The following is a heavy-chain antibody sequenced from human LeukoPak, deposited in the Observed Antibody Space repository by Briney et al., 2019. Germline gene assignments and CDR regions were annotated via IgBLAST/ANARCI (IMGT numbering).Heavy chain of an antibody. Sequence: GGSLRLSCAASGFTFSNAWMSWVRQAPGKGLEWVGRIKSKTDGGTTDYAAPVKGRFTISRDDSKNTLYLQMNSLKTEDTAVYYCTTPISSWYGVVDYWGQGTLVTVSS. CDR2: IKSKTDGGTT. J-gene: IGHJ4*02. CDR3: TTPISSWYGVVDY. V-gene: IGHV3-15*01. CDR1: GFTFSNAW. D-gene: IGHD6-13*01.